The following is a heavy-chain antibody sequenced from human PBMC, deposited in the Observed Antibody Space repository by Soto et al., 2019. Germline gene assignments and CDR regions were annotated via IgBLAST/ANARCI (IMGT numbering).Heavy chain of an antibody. CDR3: AKARGSAAAGTY. J-gene: IGHJ4*02. CDR2: VSGSGGST. D-gene: IGHD6-13*01. V-gene: IGHV3-23*01. CDR1: GFTFSSYA. Sequence: PGGSLRLSCAASGFTFSSYAMSWVRQAPGKGLEWISAVSGSGGSTYYADSVKGRFTISRDNSKDTLYLQMNNLRAEDTAVYYCAKARGSAAAGTYWGQGTLVTVSS.